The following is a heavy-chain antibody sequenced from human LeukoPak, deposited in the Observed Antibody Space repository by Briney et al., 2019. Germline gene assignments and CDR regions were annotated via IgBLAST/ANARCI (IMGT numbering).Heavy chain of an antibody. CDR3: AELGITMIGGV. CDR2: ISSSGSTI. Sequence: GGSLRLSCVASGFTFSNFEMNWVRQAPGKGLEWVSYISSSGSTIYYADSVKGRFTISRDNAKNSLYLQMNSLRAEDTAVYYCAELGITMIGGVWGKGTTVTISS. J-gene: IGHJ6*04. CDR1: GFTFSNFE. D-gene: IGHD3-10*02. V-gene: IGHV3-48*03.